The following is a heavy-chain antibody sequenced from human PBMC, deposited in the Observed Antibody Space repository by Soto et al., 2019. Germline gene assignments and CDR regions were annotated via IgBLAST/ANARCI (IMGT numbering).Heavy chain of an antibody. J-gene: IGHJ4*02. D-gene: IGHD7-27*01. CDR1: GGSISTVDYW. V-gene: IGHV4-30-4*01. CDR2: IYDGGRT. Sequence: QMQLQESGPGLVKPSQTLSLTCTVSGGSISTVDYWWSWIRQSPDMGLEWIGHIYDGGRTYNNPSLEXRXTXSXXTSKSQLSLTLSSVSAADTAVYYCARGPSGDKVDSWGQGTLVTVSS. CDR3: ARGPSGDKVDS.